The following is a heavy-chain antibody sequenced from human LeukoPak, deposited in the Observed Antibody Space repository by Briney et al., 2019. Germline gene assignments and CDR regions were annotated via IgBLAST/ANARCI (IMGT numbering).Heavy chain of an antibody. D-gene: IGHD6-6*01. CDR3: ARRSSSKDY. CDR2: ISSSSSTI. CDR1: GFTFSSYS. Sequence: PGGSLRLSCAASGFTFSSYSMNWVRQAPGKGLEWLSYISSSSSTIYYADSVKGRFTISRDNAKNSLYLQMNSLRAKDTAVYYCARRSSSKDYWGQGTLVTVSS. J-gene: IGHJ4*02. V-gene: IGHV3-48*01.